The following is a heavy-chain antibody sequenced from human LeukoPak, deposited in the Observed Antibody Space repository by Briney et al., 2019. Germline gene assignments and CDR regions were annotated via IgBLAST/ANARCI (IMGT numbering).Heavy chain of an antibody. V-gene: IGHV4-59*08. CDR3: ARGAMADGYPTRGHCQH. J-gene: IGHJ1*01. CDR2: IYYSGSI. Sequence: PSETLSLTCTVSGDSNNSYYWSWIRQPPGKGLEWIAYIYYSGSINYNPPLTSRVTISVATTTNQISLKLSSVTAADTAVYYCARGAMADGYPTRGHCQHWGQGTGVTVSS. CDR1: GDSNNSYY. D-gene: IGHD5-24*01.